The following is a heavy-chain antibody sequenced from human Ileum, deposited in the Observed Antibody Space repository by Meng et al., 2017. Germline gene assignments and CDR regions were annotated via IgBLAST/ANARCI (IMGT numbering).Heavy chain of an antibody. CDR2: ISSTSNYI. J-gene: IGHJ4*02. CDR1: GFTFSGCS. CDR3: AGDHSFGSGSSEMAY. Sequence: GGSLRLSCAVPGFTFSGCSMNWVRQAPGKGLEWVSSISSTSNYIYYENSVKGRFTISRDNSKNTLFLQMNSLRAEDTAGDYWAGDHSFGSGSSEMAYWGKGTLVTVSS. V-gene: IGHV3-21*01. D-gene: IGHD3-10*01.